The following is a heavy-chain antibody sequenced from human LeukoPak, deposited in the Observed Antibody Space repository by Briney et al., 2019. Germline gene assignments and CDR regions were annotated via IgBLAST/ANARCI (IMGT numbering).Heavy chain of an antibody. J-gene: IGHJ6*02. CDR2: IKQDGSDD. CDR1: GFTFSRHW. V-gene: IGHV3-7*01. CDR3: ARSYYGSGTSYGMDV. Sequence: GGSLRLSCAVSGFTFSRHWMSWVRQAPGKGLEWLANIKQDGSDDFYVDSVEVRFTISRDNAKNSLYLQMNSLRAEDTAVYYCARSYYGSGTSYGMDVWGQGTTVTVSS. D-gene: IGHD3-10*01.